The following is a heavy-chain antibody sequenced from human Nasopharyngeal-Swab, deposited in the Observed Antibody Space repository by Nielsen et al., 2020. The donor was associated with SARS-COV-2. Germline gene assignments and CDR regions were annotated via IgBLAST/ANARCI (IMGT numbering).Heavy chain of an antibody. D-gene: IGHD3-10*01. CDR3: ARAKSLHTEYNCFDP. J-gene: IGHJ5*02. Sequence: ASVKVSCKASGYTLTSYDISWVRQAPGQGLEWMGWIGSYNGKTDNAQNFQGRVTITADESTTTAYMELTSLRSEDTAVYYCARAKSLHTEYNCFDPWGQGTLVTVSS. V-gene: IGHV1-18*01. CDR1: GYTLTSYD. CDR2: IGSYNGKT.